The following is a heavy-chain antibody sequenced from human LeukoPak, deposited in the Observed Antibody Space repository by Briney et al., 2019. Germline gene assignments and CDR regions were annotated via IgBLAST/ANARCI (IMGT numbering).Heavy chain of an antibody. Sequence: SETLSLTCTVSGGSISSYYWSWIRQPPGKGLEWIGYIYYSGSTSYNPSLKSRVTISVDTSKNQFSLKLSSVTAADTAVYYCARDEVTGNYFDYWGQGTLVTVSS. J-gene: IGHJ4*02. CDR1: GGSISSYY. CDR2: IYYSGST. V-gene: IGHV4-59*01. CDR3: ARDEVTGNYFDY.